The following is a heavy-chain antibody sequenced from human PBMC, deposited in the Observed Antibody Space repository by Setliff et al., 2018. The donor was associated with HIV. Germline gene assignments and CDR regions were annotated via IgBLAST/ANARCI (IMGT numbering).Heavy chain of an antibody. CDR2: INHSGRT. CDR1: GGSFSGYY. V-gene: IGHV4-34*01. D-gene: IGHD3-3*01. Sequence: PSETLSLTCAVYGGSFSGYYWSWIRQAPGKGLEWIGEINHSGRTKYNPSLKSRVTLSVDTSKNQFSLKLTSVTAADTAFYYCARGFSGDYIFTGYMDAWGKGNTVTVSS. CDR3: ARGFSGDYIFTGYMDA. J-gene: IGHJ6*03.